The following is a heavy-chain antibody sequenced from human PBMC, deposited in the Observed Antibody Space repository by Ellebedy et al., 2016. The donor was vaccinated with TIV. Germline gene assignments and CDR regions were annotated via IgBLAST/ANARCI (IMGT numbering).Heavy chain of an antibody. D-gene: IGHD6-6*01. Sequence: AASVKVSCKASGFTFTNSAVQWVRQARGQRLKWIGWIVVGSGNAIYTQKFQERVTITRDMSTGTAYLELSNLRSEDTAVYYCAAGSTSSYVYFDYWGQGTLVTVSS. CDR2: IVVGSGNA. J-gene: IGHJ4*02. CDR3: AAGSTSSYVYFDY. V-gene: IGHV1-58*01. CDR1: GFTFTNSA.